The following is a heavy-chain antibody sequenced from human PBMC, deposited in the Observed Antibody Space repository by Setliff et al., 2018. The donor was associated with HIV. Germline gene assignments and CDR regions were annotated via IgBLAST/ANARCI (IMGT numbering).Heavy chain of an antibody. CDR1: GRSFSGHS. D-gene: IGHD6-13*01. CDR3: ARQSTVAAAGFDF. CDR2: INRSGSA. J-gene: IGHJ4*02. V-gene: IGHV4-34*01. Sequence: SETLSLTCAVYGRSFSGHSWTWIRQPPGKGLEWIGEINRSGSANYNRSLKSRVTMSVDTSKRQFSLKLDSVTAADTAIYYCARQSTVAAAGFDFWGQGTLVTVSS.